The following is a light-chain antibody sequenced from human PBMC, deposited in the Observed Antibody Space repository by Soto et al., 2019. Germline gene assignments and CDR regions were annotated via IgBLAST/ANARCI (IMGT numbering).Light chain of an antibody. CDR1: SSDVGGYDD. Sequence: QSALTQPPSVSGSPGQSITISCTGTSSDVGGYDDVSWYQQHTGKAPNVMIYDVSNRPSGVSNRFSGSKSGNTASLTISGLQVEDEADYYCSSYTSSSTAVYVFGTGTKVTVL. CDR2: DVS. V-gene: IGLV2-14*03. CDR3: SSYTSSSTAVYV. J-gene: IGLJ1*01.